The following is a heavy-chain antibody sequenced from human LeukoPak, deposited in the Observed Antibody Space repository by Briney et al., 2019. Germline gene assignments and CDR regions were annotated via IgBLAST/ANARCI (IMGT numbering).Heavy chain of an antibody. J-gene: IGHJ3*02. CDR2: INHSGST. Sequence: PSETLSLTCAVYGGSFSGYYWSWIRQPPGKGLQWIGEINHSGSTNYNPSLKSRVTISVDTSKNQFSLKLSSVTAADTAVYSCARHRMYYYDSSGRGVADAFDIWGQGTMVTVSS. D-gene: IGHD3-22*01. CDR1: GGSFSGYY. V-gene: IGHV4-34*01. CDR3: ARHRMYYYDSSGRGVADAFDI.